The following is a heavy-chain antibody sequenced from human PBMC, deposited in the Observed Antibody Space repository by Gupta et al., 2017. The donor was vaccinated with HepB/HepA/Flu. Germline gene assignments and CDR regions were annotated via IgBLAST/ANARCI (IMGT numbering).Heavy chain of an antibody. CDR3: AKGRRQQLVGGLMDY. CDR1: GFTLDDYA. D-gene: IGHD6-13*01. V-gene: IGHV3-9*01. Sequence: EVHLVESGGGLVQPGRSLRLSCAASGFTLDDYAMQWVRQAPGKGLEWVSGISWNSASINYADSVKGRFTISRDNAKNSLYLQMNSLKPEDTAFYYCAKGRRQQLVGGLMDYWGQGTLVTVSS. CDR2: ISWNSASI. J-gene: IGHJ4*02.